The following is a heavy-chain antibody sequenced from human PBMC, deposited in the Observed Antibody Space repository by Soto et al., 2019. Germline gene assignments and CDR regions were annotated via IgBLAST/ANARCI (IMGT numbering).Heavy chain of an antibody. CDR2: IKQDGSEK. V-gene: IGHV3-7*01. CDR1: GFTFSIYC. CDR3: ARGVERFLKWFPPLDY. D-gene: IGHD3-3*01. Sequence: EVQLVESGGGLVQPGGSLRLSCAASGFTFSIYCMSWVRQPPGKGLEWVANIKQDGSEKYYVDSVKGRFTISRDNAKNSLYLQMNNLRAEDTAVYDCARGVERFLKWFPPLDYWGQGTLVTVST. J-gene: IGHJ4*02.